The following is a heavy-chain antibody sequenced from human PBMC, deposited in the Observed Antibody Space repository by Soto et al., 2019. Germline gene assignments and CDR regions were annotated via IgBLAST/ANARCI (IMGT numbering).Heavy chain of an antibody. CDR1: GGSFSSYA. J-gene: IGHJ4*02. V-gene: IGHV1-69*01. D-gene: IGHD1-26*01. Sequence: QVQLVQSGAEVKKPGSSVKVSCKASGGSFSSYAISWVRQAPGQGLEWMGGIIPIFGTANYAQKFQGRVTITADESTSTAYMELSSLRSEDTAVYYFGRGGEWEHDPYFCYWGQGTLVTVSS. CDR3: GRGGEWEHDPYFCY. CDR2: IIPIFGTA.